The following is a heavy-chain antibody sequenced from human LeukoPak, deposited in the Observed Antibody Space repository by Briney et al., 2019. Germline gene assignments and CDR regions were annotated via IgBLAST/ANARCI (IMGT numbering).Heavy chain of an antibody. CDR3: ARDAYSSSWSGGDYYYGMDV. Sequence: SETLSLTCAVSGGSISSGGYSWSWIRQPPGKGLEWIGYIYHSGSTYYNPSLKSRVTISVDTSKNQFSLKLSSVTAADTAVYYCARDAYSSSWSGGDYYYGMDVWGQGTTVTVSS. V-gene: IGHV4-30-2*01. CDR2: IYHSGST. D-gene: IGHD6-13*01. CDR1: GGSISSGGYS. J-gene: IGHJ6*02.